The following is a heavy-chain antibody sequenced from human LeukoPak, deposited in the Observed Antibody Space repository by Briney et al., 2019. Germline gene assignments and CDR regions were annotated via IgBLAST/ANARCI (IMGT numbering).Heavy chain of an antibody. D-gene: IGHD3-22*01. J-gene: IGHJ3*02. CDR2: IYHSGST. CDR1: GGSISSSSYY. Sequence: SETLSLTCTVSGGSISSSSYYWGWIRQPPGKGLEWIGSIYHSGSTYYNPSLKSRVTISVDTSKNQFSLKLSSVTAADTAVYYCASYYYDSSGYYNAFDIWGQGTMVTVSS. V-gene: IGHV4-39*07. CDR3: ASYYYDSSGYYNAFDI.